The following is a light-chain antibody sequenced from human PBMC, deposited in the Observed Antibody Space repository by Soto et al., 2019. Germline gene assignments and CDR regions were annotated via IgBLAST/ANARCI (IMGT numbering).Light chain of an antibody. V-gene: IGKV1-9*01. J-gene: IGKJ5*01. CDR1: QGITNY. Sequence: IQLTHSPSSLSASIGDRVTITCRASQGITNYLAWYQQKPGKAPKLLIYAASTLQSGVPSRFSGSGSGTDFTLTINSLQPEDFATYFCHSRAFGQGTRLEIK. CDR3: HSRA. CDR2: AAS.